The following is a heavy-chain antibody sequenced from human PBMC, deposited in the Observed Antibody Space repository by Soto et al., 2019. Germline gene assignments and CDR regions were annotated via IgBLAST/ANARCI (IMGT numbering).Heavy chain of an antibody. CDR1: GGTFSSYA. Sequence: QVQLVQSGAEVKKPGSSVKVSCKASGGTFSSYAISWVRQAPGQGLEWMGGIIPIFGTANYAQKFQGRVTITADESTSTAYMELSSLRSEDTAVYYCATVYCIGGSCYAHRYWYFDLWGRGTLVTVSS. D-gene: IGHD2-15*01. CDR3: ATVYCIGGSCYAHRYWYFDL. J-gene: IGHJ2*01. CDR2: IIPIFGTA. V-gene: IGHV1-69*01.